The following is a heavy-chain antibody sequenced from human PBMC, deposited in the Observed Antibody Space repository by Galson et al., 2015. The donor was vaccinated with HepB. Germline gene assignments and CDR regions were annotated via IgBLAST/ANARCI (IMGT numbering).Heavy chain of an antibody. D-gene: IGHD2-21*01. Sequence: SVKVSCKASGGTFSSYAINWVRQAPGQGLEWMGGIIPIFGTANYAQKFQGRVTITADESTSTAYMELSSLRSEDTAVYYCAVCGGDCYSGPPPPYYSYYGMDVWGQGTTFTVSS. J-gene: IGHJ6*02. CDR1: GGTFSSYA. CDR2: IIPIFGTA. V-gene: IGHV1-69*13. CDR3: AVCGGDCYSGPPPPYYSYYGMDV.